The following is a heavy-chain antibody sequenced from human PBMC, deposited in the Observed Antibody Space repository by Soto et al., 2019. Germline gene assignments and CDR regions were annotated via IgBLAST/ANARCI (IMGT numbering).Heavy chain of an antibody. CDR3: ATSYGSGYRAFES. Sequence: QVQLVQSGADVQRPGSSVRVSCKASGDTFNFYSINWVRRAPGLGLQWMGRINPILSMSNYAPRFQGRVTMTADKSTSTAYMELSSLRSEDTAMYYCATSYGSGYRAFESWGQGALVTVSS. CDR2: INPILSMS. J-gene: IGHJ4*02. D-gene: IGHD3-10*01. V-gene: IGHV1-69*02. CDR1: GDTFNFYS.